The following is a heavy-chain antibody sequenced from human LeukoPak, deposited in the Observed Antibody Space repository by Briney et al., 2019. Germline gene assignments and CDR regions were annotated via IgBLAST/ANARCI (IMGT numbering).Heavy chain of an antibody. CDR1: GFTFSDYY. D-gene: IGHD3-10*01. Sequence: GGSLRLSCAASGFTFSDYYMNWIRQAPGKGLEWVSYISSSGSTIYYADSVKGRFTISRDNAKNSLYLQMNSLRAEDTAVYYCARASRYGLNWFDPWGQGTLVTVSS. CDR3: ARASRYGLNWFDP. CDR2: ISSSGSTI. V-gene: IGHV3-11*04. J-gene: IGHJ5*02.